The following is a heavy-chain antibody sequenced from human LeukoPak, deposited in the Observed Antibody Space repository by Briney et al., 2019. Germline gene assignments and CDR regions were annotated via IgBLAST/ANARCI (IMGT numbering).Heavy chain of an antibody. CDR3: ARARGLGAAGDAFDI. Sequence: ASVKVSCKASGYTFTSYVITWVRQAPGQGLEWMGWISAYNGNTSYAQKLQGRVTMTTDTSTSTAYMGLRSLRSDDTAVYYCARARGLGAAGDAFDIWGQGTMVTVSS. V-gene: IGHV1-18*01. D-gene: IGHD6-13*01. J-gene: IGHJ3*02. CDR1: GYTFTSYV. CDR2: ISAYNGNT.